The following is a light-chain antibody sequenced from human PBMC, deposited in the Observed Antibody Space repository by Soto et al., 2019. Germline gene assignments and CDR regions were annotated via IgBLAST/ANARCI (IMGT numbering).Light chain of an antibody. CDR3: QQFNSYPIT. CDR2: DAS. V-gene: IGKV1-13*02. J-gene: IGKJ5*01. Sequence: AIQLTQSPSSLSASVGDRVTITCRTSQGISSALAWYQQKPGKAPKLLIYDASSLESGVPSRFSGSGSGTDFTLTISSLQPEDFATYYCQQFNSYPITFGQGTRLEIK. CDR1: QGISSA.